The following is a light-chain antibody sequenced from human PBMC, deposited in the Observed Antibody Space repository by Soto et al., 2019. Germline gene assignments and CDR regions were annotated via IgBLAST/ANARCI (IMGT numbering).Light chain of an antibody. J-gene: IGKJ2*01. CDR2: KAS. V-gene: IGKV1-5*03. CDR1: QSIRSW. Sequence: DIQMTQSPSTLSASVGDRVTITRRASQSIRSWLAWHQQKPGKAPKFLIYKASSLESGVPSRFSGSGSGTEFTLTISSLQPDDFATFYCQQYNSYSPYTFGQGTKLEIK. CDR3: QQYNSYSPYT.